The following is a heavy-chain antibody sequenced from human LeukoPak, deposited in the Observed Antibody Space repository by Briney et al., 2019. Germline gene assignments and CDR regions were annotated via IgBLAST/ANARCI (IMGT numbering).Heavy chain of an antibody. V-gene: IGHV4-59*01. CDR3: ARDARSGGYGENPYYYGMDV. Sequence: SQTLSLTCTVSGGSISSYYWSWIRQPPGKGLEWIGYIYYSGSTNYNPSLKSRVTISVGTSKNQFSLKLSSVTAADTAVYYCARDARSGGYGENPYYYGMDVWGQGTTVTVSS. CDR1: GGSISSYY. D-gene: IGHD4-17*01. J-gene: IGHJ6*02. CDR2: IYYSGST.